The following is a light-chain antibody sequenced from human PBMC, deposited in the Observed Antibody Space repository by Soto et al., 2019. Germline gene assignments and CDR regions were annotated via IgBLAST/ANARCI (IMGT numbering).Light chain of an antibody. Sequence: DIQMTQSPSSVSASVGDRVTITCRTSQGISSWLVWYQQKPGQAPKLLIYAASSLQSGVPSRFSGSGSGTDFNLTISSLQPDDFATYYCQPANSFPLTFGGGTKVEIK. CDR3: QPANSFPLT. CDR2: AAS. CDR1: QGISSW. V-gene: IGKV1-12*01. J-gene: IGKJ4*01.